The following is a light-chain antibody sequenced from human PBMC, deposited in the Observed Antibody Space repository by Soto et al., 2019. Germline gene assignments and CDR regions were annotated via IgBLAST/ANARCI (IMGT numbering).Light chain of an antibody. Sequence: EVVFTQSPGTLSLSQGERATLSCRASQSISQSLAWYQQRPGQSPRLLIYDASRRATGIPDRFTGSGFGTDFTLTISRLAPEDLAVYYCQQYGGSPRTFGQGTKVDI. CDR1: QSISQS. CDR2: DAS. V-gene: IGKV3-20*01. J-gene: IGKJ1*01. CDR3: QQYGGSPRT.